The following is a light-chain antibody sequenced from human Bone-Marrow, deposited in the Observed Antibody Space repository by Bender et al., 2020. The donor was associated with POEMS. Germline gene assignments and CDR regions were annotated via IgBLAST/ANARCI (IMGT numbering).Light chain of an antibody. CDR1: SSNLGIKY. V-gene: IGLV1-47*02. CDR3: CSYAGTSTFV. J-gene: IGLJ2*01. Sequence: QSVVTQPPSASGTPGQRVTISCSGSSSNLGIKYVYWYQQLPGTAPKLLIYINNQRPSGVSNRFSGSKSGNTASLTITGLQAEDEADYYCCSYAGTSTFVFGGGTKLTVL. CDR2: INN.